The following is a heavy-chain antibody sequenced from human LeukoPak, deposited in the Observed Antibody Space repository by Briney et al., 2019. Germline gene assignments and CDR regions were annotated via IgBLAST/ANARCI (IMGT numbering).Heavy chain of an antibody. V-gene: IGHV3-30*02. CDR3: AKELKLTPFDY. J-gene: IGHJ4*02. D-gene: IGHD3-16*01. CDR2: IQSDGSDK. Sequence: GGALRLSCAASGLRISDSGIHWVRQAPGQGLEWVSFIQSDGSDKFYADSVKGRFTISRDNSRNTVFLQMNSLRAEDTAVYYCAKELKLTPFDYWGQGTLVAVSS. CDR1: GLRISDSG.